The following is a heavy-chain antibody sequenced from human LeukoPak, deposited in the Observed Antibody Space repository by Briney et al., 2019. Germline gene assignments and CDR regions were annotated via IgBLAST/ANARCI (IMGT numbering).Heavy chain of an antibody. CDR3: ARGLGGSGSYYKPHY. V-gene: IGHV4-34*01. J-gene: IGHJ4*02. CDR1: GGSFSDFY. Sequence: PSETLSLTCAVYGGSFSDFYWSWLRQPPGKGLEWIGEINHSGSTNYNPSLKSRVTISVDTSKNQFSLKLSSVTAADTAVYYCARGLGGSGSYYKPHYWGQGTLVTASS. D-gene: IGHD3-10*01. CDR2: INHSGST.